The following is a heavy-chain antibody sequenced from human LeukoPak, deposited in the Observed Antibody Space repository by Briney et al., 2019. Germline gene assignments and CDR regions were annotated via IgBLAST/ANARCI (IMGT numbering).Heavy chain of an antibody. CDR1: GGSISSGGYY. D-gene: IGHD6-19*01. Sequence: SQTLSLTCTVSGGSISSGGYYWSWIRQHPGKGLEWIGYIYYSGSTNYNPSLKSRVTTSVDTSKNQFPLNLSSVTAADTAVYYCAKTGRPNNSGWYRWFDPWGQGTLVTVSS. CDR2: IYYSGST. V-gene: IGHV4-31*03. J-gene: IGHJ5*02. CDR3: AKTGRPNNSGWYRWFDP.